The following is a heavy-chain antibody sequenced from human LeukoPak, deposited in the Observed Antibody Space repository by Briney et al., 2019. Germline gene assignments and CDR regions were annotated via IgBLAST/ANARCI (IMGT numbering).Heavy chain of an antibody. V-gene: IGHV3-64D*06. CDR2: ISNNGGST. D-gene: IGHD3-10*01. Sequence: PGGSLRLSCSASGFTFSSYAMHWVRQAPGKGLEYVSVISNNGGSTYYADSVKGRFTISRDNSRDTLSLQMSSPRTEDTAVYYCVKTISGSYYYYGMDVWGQGTTVTVSS. CDR1: GFTFSSYA. J-gene: IGHJ6*02. CDR3: VKTISGSYYYYGMDV.